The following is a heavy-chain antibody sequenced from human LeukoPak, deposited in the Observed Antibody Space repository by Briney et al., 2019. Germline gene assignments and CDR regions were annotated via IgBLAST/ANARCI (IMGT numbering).Heavy chain of an antibody. Sequence: QPGGSLRLSCAASGFTFNTYTMNWVRQAPGKGLEWVSCISGSSGIIDYADSVKGRFTISRDNSKNTLYLQMNSLRAEDTAVYYCAKGGPSYSSGWYFDYWGQGTLVTVSS. CDR3: AKGGPSYSSGWYFDY. J-gene: IGHJ4*02. CDR1: GFTFNTYT. CDR2: ISGSSGII. D-gene: IGHD6-19*01. V-gene: IGHV3-23*01.